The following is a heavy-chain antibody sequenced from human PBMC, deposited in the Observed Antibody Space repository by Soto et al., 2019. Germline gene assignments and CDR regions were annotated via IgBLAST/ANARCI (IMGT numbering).Heavy chain of an antibody. Sequence: QMQLVQSGAEVKKPGSSVKVSCKASGGTFGSFGINWVRQAPGQGLEWMGGIIPIFGTAHYAQNFQGRVTTTAGESTNTASMELSSLRSEDTAVYYCARLYCGGDCYLDYWGQGTLVIVSS. CDR2: IIPIFGTA. V-gene: IGHV1-69*01. CDR3: ARLYCGGDCYLDY. CDR1: GGTFGSFG. J-gene: IGHJ4*02. D-gene: IGHD2-21*02.